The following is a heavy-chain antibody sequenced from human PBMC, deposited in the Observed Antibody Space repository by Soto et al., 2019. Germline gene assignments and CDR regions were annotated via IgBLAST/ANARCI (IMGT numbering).Heavy chain of an antibody. V-gene: IGHV4-30-2*01. CDR1: GGSISSGGYS. D-gene: IGHD3-22*01. Sequence: PSETLSLTCAVSGGSISSGGYSWSWIRQPPGKGLEWIGYMYHSGSTYYNPSLKSRVTISIDRSKNQFSLKLSSVTAADTAVYYCARAGRRSGYYPAGLHDTWGQGTLVTGSS. CDR2: MYHSGST. CDR3: ARAGRRSGYYPAGLHDT. J-gene: IGHJ5*02.